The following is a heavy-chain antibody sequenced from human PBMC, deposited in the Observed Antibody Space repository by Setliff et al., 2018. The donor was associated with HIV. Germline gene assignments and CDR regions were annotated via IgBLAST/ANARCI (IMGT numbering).Heavy chain of an antibody. V-gene: IGHV4-4*08. Sequence: ASETLSLTCTVSGASISTYYWSWIRQPPGKGLEWIGYTHISGITNYNPSLKSRLTISVDTSKTQFSLKLNSVTAADTAVYYCARVRGGTSRGFLDFWGQGALVTVS. CDR3: ARVRGGTSRGFLDF. D-gene: IGHD3-10*01. J-gene: IGHJ4*02. CDR2: THISGIT. CDR1: GASISTYY.